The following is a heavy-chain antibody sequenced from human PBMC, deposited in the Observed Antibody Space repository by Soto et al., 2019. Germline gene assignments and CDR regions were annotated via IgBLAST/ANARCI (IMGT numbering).Heavy chain of an antibody. Sequence: GGSLRLSCAASGFTFSSYAMSWVRQAPGKGLEWVSAISGSGGSTYYANSVKGRFTISRDNSKNTLYLQTNSVRAEDTAVYYCAKGRSGDDWFNPWGQGTLVTVSS. CDR3: AKGRSGDDWFNP. CDR1: GFTFSSYA. J-gene: IGHJ5*02. CDR2: ISGSGGST. D-gene: IGHD2-15*01. V-gene: IGHV3-23*01.